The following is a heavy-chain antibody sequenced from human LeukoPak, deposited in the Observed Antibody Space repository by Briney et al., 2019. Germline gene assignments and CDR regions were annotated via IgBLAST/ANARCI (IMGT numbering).Heavy chain of an antibody. CDR3: ARGNTYYDFWSGSPEGHYFDY. J-gene: IGHJ4*02. CDR1: GFTFSSYA. CDR2: ISYDGSNK. V-gene: IGHV3-30-3*01. D-gene: IGHD3-3*01. Sequence: GGSLRLSCAASGFTFSSYAMHWVRQAPGKGLEWVAVISYDGSNKYYADSVKGRFTISRDNSKNTLYLQMNSLRAEDTAVYYCARGNTYYDFWSGSPEGHYFDYWGQGTLVTVSS.